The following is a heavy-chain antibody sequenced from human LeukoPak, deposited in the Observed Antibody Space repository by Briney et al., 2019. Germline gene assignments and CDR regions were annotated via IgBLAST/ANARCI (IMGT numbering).Heavy chain of an antibody. V-gene: IGHV3-21*01. D-gene: IGHD2-21*02. CDR2: ISSSSTYL. CDR3: ARRSYCGGDCYGSDAFDI. CDR1: GFTLSSYT. J-gene: IGHJ3*02. Sequence: GGSLRLSCAASGFTLSSYTMNWVRQAPGKGLEWVSSISSSSTYLDYADSLKGRFTISRDNAKNSLYLQMNSLRAEDTAVYYCARRSYCGGDCYGSDAFDIWGQGTMVTVSS.